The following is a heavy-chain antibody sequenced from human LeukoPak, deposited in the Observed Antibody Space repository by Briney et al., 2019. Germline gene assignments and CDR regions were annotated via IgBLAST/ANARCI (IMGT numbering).Heavy chain of an antibody. CDR3: ARLVDGGSNDAYNI. D-gene: IGHD4-23*01. J-gene: IGHJ3*02. CDR2: IYYSGTT. CDR1: GGSIDSSNYY. V-gene: IGHV4-39*01. Sequence: PSETLSLICTVSGGSIDSSNYYWGWIRQPPGKGLEWIGSIYYSGTTYYNPSLKSRVTISVDTSKNQFSLRVSSVTAADTAVYYCARLVDGGSNDAYNIWGQGTMVTVSS.